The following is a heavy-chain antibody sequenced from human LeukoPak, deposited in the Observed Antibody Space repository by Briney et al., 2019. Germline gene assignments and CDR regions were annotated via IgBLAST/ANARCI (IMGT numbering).Heavy chain of an antibody. CDR2: ISGSGGST. CDR3: AIGEGRYGDATKGFDY. Sequence: PGGSLRLSCAVSGFTFSSYAMSWVRQAPGKGLEWVSAISGSGGSTYYADSVKGRFTISRDNSKNTLYLQMNSLRAEDTAVYYCAIGEGRYGDATKGFDYWGQGTLVTVSS. D-gene: IGHD4-17*01. V-gene: IGHV3-23*01. J-gene: IGHJ4*02. CDR1: GFTFSSYA.